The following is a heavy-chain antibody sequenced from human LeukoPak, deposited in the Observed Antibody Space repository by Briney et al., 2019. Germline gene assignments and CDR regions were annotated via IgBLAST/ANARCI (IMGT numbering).Heavy chain of an antibody. CDR1: GFTFSAYT. CDR2: ISSTSSYI. V-gene: IGHV3-21*01. Sequence: KTGGSLRLSCAASGFTFSAYTMNWVRQAPGQGLEWVSSISSTSSYISYADSVKGRFAISRDNAKNSLFLQMNSLRAEDTAVYYCARDRCVSASCYAGGYWGQGTLVAVSS. CDR3: ARDRCVSASCYAGGY. D-gene: IGHD2-2*01. J-gene: IGHJ4*02.